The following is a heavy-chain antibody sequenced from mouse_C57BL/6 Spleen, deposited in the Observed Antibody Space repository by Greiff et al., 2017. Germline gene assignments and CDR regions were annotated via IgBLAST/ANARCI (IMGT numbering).Heavy chain of an antibody. Sequence: EVQLQQSGPELVKPGASVKISCKASGYTFTDYYMNWVKQSHGKSLEWIGDINPNNGGTSYNQKFKGKATLTVDKSSSTAYMELRSLTSEDSEVYYCARSPYYYGSSPCFAYWGQGTLVTVSA. J-gene: IGHJ3*01. CDR2: INPNNGGT. CDR1: GYTFTDYY. D-gene: IGHD1-1*01. V-gene: IGHV1-26*01. CDR3: ARSPYYYGSSPCFAY.